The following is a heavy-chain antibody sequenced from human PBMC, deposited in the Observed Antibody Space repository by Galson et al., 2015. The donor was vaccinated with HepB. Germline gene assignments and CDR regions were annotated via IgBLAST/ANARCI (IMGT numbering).Heavy chain of an antibody. CDR3: ARDVRYYDILTGSHYMDV. V-gene: IGHV3-48*01. J-gene: IGHJ6*03. CDR1: GFTFSSYS. CDR2: ISSSSSTI. D-gene: IGHD3-9*01. Sequence: SLRLSCAASGFTFSSYSMNWVRQAPGKGLEWVSYISSSSSTIYYADSVKGRFTISRDNAKNSLYLQMNSLRAEDTAVYYCARDVRYYDILTGSHYMDVCGKGTTVTVSS.